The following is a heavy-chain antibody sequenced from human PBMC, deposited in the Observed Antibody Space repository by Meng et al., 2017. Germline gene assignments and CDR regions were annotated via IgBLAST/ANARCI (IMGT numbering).Heavy chain of an antibody. V-gene: IGHV3-53*01. CDR1: GFTVSSNY. Sequence: GESLKISCAASGFTVSSNYMSWVRQAPGKGLEWVSVIYSGGSTYYADSVKGRFTISRDNSNNTLCLEMNSLRADDTAVYYCARGLGYSSGWYPPVYYFDYWGQGTLVTVSS. CDR3: ARGLGYSSGWYPPVYYFDY. D-gene: IGHD6-19*01. J-gene: IGHJ4*02. CDR2: IYSGGST.